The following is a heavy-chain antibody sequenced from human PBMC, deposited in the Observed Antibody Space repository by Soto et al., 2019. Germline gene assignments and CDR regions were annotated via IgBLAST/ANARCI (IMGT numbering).Heavy chain of an antibody. CDR2: IYYSGST. Sequence: SETLSLTCTVSGGSISSGDYYWSWIRQPPGKGLEWIGYIYYSGSTNYNPSLKSRVTISVDTSKNQFSLKLSSVTAADTAVYYCARKARRAEPLAARGGWFDPWGQGTLVTVSS. D-gene: IGHD6-6*01. CDR3: ARKARRAEPLAARGGWFDP. J-gene: IGHJ5*02. CDR1: GGSISSGDYY. V-gene: IGHV4-30-4*01.